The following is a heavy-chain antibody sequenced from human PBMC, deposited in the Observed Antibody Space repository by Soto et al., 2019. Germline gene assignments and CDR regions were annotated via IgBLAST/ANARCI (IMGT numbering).Heavy chain of an antibody. CDR3: ARARYSGSYYRPNGMDV. CDR1: GGSFSGYY. V-gene: IGHV4-34*01. Sequence: QVQLQQWGAGLLKPSETLSLTCAVYGGSFSGYYWSWIRQPPGKGLEWIGEINHSGSTNYNPSLKSRVTISVDTSKNQFSLKRSSVTAADTAVYYCARARYSGSYYRPNGMDVWGQGTTVTVSS. J-gene: IGHJ6*02. CDR2: INHSGST. D-gene: IGHD1-26*01.